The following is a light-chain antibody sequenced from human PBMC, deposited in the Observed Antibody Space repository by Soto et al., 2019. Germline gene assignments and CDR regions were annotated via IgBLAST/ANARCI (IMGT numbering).Light chain of an antibody. J-gene: IGLJ1*01. Sequence: QAALTQPPSASGSLGQSVTISCTGTSIDVGAYNYVSWYQQHPGKAPKLMIYEVTRRPSGVPDRFSGSKSGNTASLNVSGLQAEDEADYYCCSYADNTDYVFGTGTKV. CDR2: EVT. CDR3: CSYADNTDYV. V-gene: IGLV2-8*01. CDR1: SIDVGAYNY.